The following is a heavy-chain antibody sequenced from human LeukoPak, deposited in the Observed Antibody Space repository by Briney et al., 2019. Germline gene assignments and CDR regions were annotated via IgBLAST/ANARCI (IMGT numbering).Heavy chain of an antibody. J-gene: IGHJ4*02. CDR1: GYTFTSYG. CDR3: ARVDCSSTSCYRGGFDY. D-gene: IGHD2-2*02. V-gene: IGHV1-18*01. Sequence: GASVKVSCKASGYTFTSYGISWVRQAPGQGLEWMGWISAYNGNTNYAQKLQGRVTMTTDASTSTAYMELRSLRSDDTAVDYCARVDCSSTSCYRGGFDYWGQGTLVTVSS. CDR2: ISAYNGNT.